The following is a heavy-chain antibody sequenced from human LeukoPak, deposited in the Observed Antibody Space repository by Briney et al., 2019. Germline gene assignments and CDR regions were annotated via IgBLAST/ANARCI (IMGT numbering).Heavy chain of an antibody. V-gene: IGHV3-23*01. CDR2: ISGSGGST. D-gene: IGHD3-10*01. CDR3: AKEDVNYYTSGSYFG. J-gene: IGHJ4*02. CDR1: GFTFSSYD. Sequence: GGSLRLSCAASGFTFSSYDMNWVRQAPGKGLEWVSHISGSGGSTYYADSVKGRFTISRDNSKNTLYLQMSSLRAEDTAVYYCAKEDVNYYTSGSYFGWSQGTLVTVSS.